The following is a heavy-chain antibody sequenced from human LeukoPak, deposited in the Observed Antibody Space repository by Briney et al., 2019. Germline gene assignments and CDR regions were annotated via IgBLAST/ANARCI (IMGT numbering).Heavy chain of an antibody. Sequence: GGSLRLSCAASALTFSSYGMHWVRQAPGKGLEWVAFIRYDGSNKYYADSVKGRFTISRDNSKNTLYLQMNSLRAEDTAMYYCAKDLRAVVIGSPLDYWGQGILVTVSS. CDR2: IRYDGSNK. D-gene: IGHD2-2*01. CDR3: AKDLRAVVIGSPLDY. V-gene: IGHV3-30*02. CDR1: ALTFSSYG. J-gene: IGHJ4*02.